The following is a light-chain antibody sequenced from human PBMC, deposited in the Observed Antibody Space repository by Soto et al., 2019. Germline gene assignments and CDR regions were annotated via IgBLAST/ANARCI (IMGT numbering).Light chain of an antibody. CDR3: QQYNNGPLT. CDR1: QGISSW. Sequence: EGRGTIKCLASQGISSWLAWYQQKPGKAPKLLIYAASSLQCGVRSRFSGSGPGPDFTVTISSLQSEDCAVYYCQQYNNGPLTFGQGTKV. V-gene: IGKV1D-16*01. CDR2: AAS. J-gene: IGKJ1*01.